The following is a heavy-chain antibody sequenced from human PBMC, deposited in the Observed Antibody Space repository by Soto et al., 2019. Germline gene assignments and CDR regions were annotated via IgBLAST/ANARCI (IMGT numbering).Heavy chain of an antibody. CDR2: IYYSGST. Sequence: QVQLQESGPGLVKPSETLSLTCTVSGGSISSYYWSWIRQPPGKGLERIGYIYYSGSTNYNPSLKSRVTIPVDTSKNQFSLKLSSVTAADTAVYYCARGGYSGYDYVISAFDIWGQGTMVTVSS. CDR1: GGSISSYY. J-gene: IGHJ3*02. D-gene: IGHD5-12*01. CDR3: ARGGYSGYDYVISAFDI. V-gene: IGHV4-59*01.